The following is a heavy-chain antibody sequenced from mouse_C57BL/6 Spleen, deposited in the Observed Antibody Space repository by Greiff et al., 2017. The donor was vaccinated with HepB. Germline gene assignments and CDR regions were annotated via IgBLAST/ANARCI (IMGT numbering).Heavy chain of an antibody. CDR3: ARHDLTGTGAMDY. CDR1: GFTFSDYG. D-gene: IGHD4-1*01. CDR2: ISNLAYSI. V-gene: IGHV5-15*01. Sequence: EVKLMDSGGGLVQPGGSLKLSCAASGFTFSDYGMAWVRQAPRKGPEWVAFISNLAYSIYYADTVTGRFTISRENAKNTLYLEMSSLRSEDTAMYYCARHDLTGTGAMDYWGQGTSVTVSS. J-gene: IGHJ4*01.